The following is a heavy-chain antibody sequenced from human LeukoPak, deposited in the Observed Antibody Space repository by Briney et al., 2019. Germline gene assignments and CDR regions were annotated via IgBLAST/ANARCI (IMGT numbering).Heavy chain of an antibody. CDR2: ISGSGGST. CDR1: GFTFSSYA. D-gene: IGHD4-17*01. Sequence: PGGSLRLSCAASGFTFSSYAMSWVRQAPGRGLEWVSAISGSGGSTYYADSVKGRFTISRDNSKNTLYLQMNSLRAEDTAVYYCAKDYNYGDEYDYWGQGTLVTVSS. J-gene: IGHJ4*02. V-gene: IGHV3-23*01. CDR3: AKDYNYGDEYDY.